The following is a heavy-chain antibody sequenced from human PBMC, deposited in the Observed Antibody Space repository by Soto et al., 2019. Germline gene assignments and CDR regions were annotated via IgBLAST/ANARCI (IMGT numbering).Heavy chain of an antibody. CDR2: IYSGGST. J-gene: IGHJ5*02. CDR1: GFTVSSNY. CDR3: AITRPSYFYWFDP. D-gene: IGHD1-20*01. Sequence: LRLSCAASGFTVSSNYMSWVRQAPGKGLEWVSVIYSGGSTYYADSVKGRFTISRDNSKNTLYLQMNSLRAEDTAVYYCAITRPSYFYWFDPWGQGTLVTVSS. V-gene: IGHV3-53*01.